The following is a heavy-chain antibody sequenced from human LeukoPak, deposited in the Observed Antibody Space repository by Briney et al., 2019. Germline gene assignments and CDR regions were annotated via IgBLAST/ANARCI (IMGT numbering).Heavy chain of an antibody. CDR1: GFTFSSYN. CDR2: ISSSGSTA. J-gene: IGHJ4*02. V-gene: IGHV3-48*01. CDR3: ARGIEY. Sequence: GGSLRLSCAASGFTFSSYNMNWVRQAPGKGLEWLSYISSSGSTAYYADSVKGRFTISRDNAKNSLYLQMNSLRAEDTAVYYCARGIEYWGQGTLVTVSS.